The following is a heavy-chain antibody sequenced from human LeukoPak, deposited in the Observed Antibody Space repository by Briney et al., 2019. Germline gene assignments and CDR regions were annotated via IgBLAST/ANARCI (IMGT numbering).Heavy chain of an antibody. J-gene: IGHJ3*02. CDR1: GFTFSNAW. Sequence: GGSLRLSCAASGFTFSNAWMSWVRQAPGKGLEWVGRIKSKTDGGTTDYAAPVKGRFTISRDDSKNTLYLQMNSLKTEDTAVYYCTTDPYYDYVWGSYRSDAFDIWGQGTMVTVSS. V-gene: IGHV3-15*01. CDR3: TTDPYYDYVWGSYRSDAFDI. CDR2: IKSKTDGGTT. D-gene: IGHD3-16*01.